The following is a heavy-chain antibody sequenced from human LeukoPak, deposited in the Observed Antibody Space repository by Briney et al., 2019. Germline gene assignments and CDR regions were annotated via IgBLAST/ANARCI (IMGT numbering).Heavy chain of an antibody. CDR3: AKDLSGSWPHRPYDY. V-gene: IGHV3-23*01. CDR1: GFTFSSYA. J-gene: IGHJ4*02. CDR2: ISGSGGST. D-gene: IGHD6-13*01. Sequence: GGSLRLSCAASGFTFSSYAMGWVRQAPGKGLEWVSAISGSGGSTYYADSVKGRFTISRDNSKNTLYLQMNSLRAEDTAVYYCAKDLSGSWPHRPYDYWGQGTLVTVSS.